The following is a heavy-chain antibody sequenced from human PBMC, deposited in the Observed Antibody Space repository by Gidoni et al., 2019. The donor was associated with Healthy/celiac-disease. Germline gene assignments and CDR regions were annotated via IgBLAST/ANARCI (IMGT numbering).Heavy chain of an antibody. J-gene: IGHJ6*02. CDR2: ISYDGSNK. Sequence: QVQLVESGGGVVQPGRSLRLSCAASGFTFSSYGMPWVRQAPGKGLEWVAVISYDGSNKYYADSVKGRFTISRDNSKNTLYLQMNSLRAEDTAVYYCAKDGPPTLRPYYYYGMDVWGQGTTVTVSS. V-gene: IGHV3-30*18. CDR1: GFTFSSYG. D-gene: IGHD2-21*01. CDR3: AKDGPPTLRPYYYYGMDV.